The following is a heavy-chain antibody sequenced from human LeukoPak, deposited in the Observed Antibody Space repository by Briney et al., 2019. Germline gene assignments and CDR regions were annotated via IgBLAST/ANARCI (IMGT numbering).Heavy chain of an antibody. J-gene: IGHJ4*02. CDR2: ISSSSSYI. V-gene: IGHV3-21*01. CDR3: ARDLGFVAARLGY. Sequence: GGSLRLSCAASGFTFSSYSMNWVRQAPGMGLEWVSSISSSSSYIYYADSVKGRFTISRDNAKNSLYLQMNSLRAEDTAVYYCARDLGFVAARLGYWGQGTLVTVSS. CDR1: GFTFSSYS. D-gene: IGHD6-6*01.